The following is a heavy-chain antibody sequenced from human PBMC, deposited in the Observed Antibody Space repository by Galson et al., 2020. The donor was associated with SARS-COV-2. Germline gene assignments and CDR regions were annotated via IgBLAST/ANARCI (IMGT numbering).Heavy chain of an antibody. D-gene: IGHD3-10*02. Sequence: GESLKISCAASGFTFSGSAMHWVRQASGKGLEWVGRIRSKANSYATAYAASVKGRFTISRDDSKNTAYLQMNSLKTEDTAVYYCTRRAYYYVDWFDPWGQGTLVTVSS. V-gene: IGHV3-73*01. J-gene: IGHJ5*02. CDR2: IRSKANSYAT. CDR3: TRRAYYYVDWFDP. CDR1: GFTFSGSA.